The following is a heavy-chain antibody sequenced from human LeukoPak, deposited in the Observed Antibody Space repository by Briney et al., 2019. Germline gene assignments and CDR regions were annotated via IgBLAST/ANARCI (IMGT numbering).Heavy chain of an antibody. CDR3: ARRGAPDGLDV. CDR1: GYRFTSYW. V-gene: IGHV5-51*01. Sequence: GDSLKISCKVSGYRFTSYWIGWVRQMPGKGLEYVGIIYPGDSDTRYSPSFQGQVTISVDKSISIAYLEWSSLKASDTAMYYCARRGAPDGLDVWGRGTTVTVSS. CDR2: IYPGDSDT. J-gene: IGHJ6*02. D-gene: IGHD1-14*01.